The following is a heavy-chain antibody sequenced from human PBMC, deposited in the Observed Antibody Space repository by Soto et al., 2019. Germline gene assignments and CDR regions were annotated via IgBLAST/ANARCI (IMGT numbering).Heavy chain of an antibody. D-gene: IGHD3-3*01. CDR3: ARPPRDLWSGYSTYFDX. CDR2: ISYDGSIT. J-gene: IGHJ4*02. CDR1: GFPFSSYA. V-gene: IGHV3-30-3*01. Sequence: GGSLRLSCEGSGFPFSSYAIHWVRQTPGKGLEWVAVISYDGSITYYSDSVKGRFTISRDTPTNTVYLQLNGLRGDDTAVYYCARPPRDLWSGYSTYFDXWGQGTLVTV.